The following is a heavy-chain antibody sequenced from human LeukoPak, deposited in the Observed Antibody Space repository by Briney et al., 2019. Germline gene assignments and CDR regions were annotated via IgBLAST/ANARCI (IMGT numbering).Heavy chain of an antibody. CDR3: AKDASTVTLHADY. CDR1: GFTFSSFG. J-gene: IGHJ4*02. D-gene: IGHD4-17*01. CDR2: LSYDGSNS. Sequence: GGSLRLSCAASGFTFSSFGMHWVRQAPGKGLEWVAVLSYDGSNSYYADSVKGRFTISRDNTKNTLYLQMNSLRPEDTAVYYCAKDASTVTLHADYWGQGTLVTVSS. V-gene: IGHV3-30*18.